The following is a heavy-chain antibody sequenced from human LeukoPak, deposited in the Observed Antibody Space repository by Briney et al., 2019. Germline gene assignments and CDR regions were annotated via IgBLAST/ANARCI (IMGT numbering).Heavy chain of an antibody. J-gene: IGHJ4*02. CDR3: ARWLELMRNFDW. CDR1: GFTFSDYW. D-gene: IGHD5-24*01. Sequence: PGGSLRLSCVGSGFTFSDYWMSWVRQAPGKGLEWVANIKQDGSEKDYVDALKGRFTISRDNAKNSLYLQMNSLRAEDTAVYYCARWLELMRNFDWWGQGTVDTVSS. V-gene: IGHV3-7*01. CDR2: IKQDGSEK.